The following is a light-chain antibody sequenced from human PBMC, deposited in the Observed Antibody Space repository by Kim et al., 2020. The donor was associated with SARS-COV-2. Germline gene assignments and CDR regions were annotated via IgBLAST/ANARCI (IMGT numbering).Light chain of an antibody. CDR1: GSNVGSCYF. J-gene: IGLJ3*02. V-gene: IGLV1-40*01. CDR3: QSYDINLRGAV. CDR2: SND. Sequence: QRVTISCYGTGSNVGSCYFVHWYHQLPGAAPKVVIYSNDKRPSGVPDRFSGSQSGPSASLAITGLQPDDDGYYYCQSYDINLRGAVFGGGTRLTVL.